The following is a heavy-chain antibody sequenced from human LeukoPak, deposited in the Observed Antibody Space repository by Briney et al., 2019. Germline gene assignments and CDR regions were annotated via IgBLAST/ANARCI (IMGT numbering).Heavy chain of an antibody. J-gene: IGHJ4*02. D-gene: IGHD6-25*01. CDR3: TTGAIAAGGLFDN. V-gene: IGHV3-15*01. Sequence: GGSLRLSCAASGFTFSNAWMSWVRQAPGKGLEWVGRIKSKTDGETTDYAAPVKGRFTISRDDSKNTLYLQMNSLKTEDTAVYYCTTGAIAAGGLFDNWGQGTLVTVSS. CDR1: GFTFSNAW. CDR2: IKSKTDGETT.